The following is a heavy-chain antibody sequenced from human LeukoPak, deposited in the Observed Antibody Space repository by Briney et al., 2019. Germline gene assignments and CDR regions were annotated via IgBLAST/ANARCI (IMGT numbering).Heavy chain of an antibody. D-gene: IGHD1-26*01. CDR1: GFTFSSYW. V-gene: IGHV3-7*01. J-gene: IGHJ4*02. CDR3: ARGQVGALDF. CDR2: MKQDGSTR. Sequence: GGSLRLSCAVSGFTFSSYWMAWVRQDPGKELEWVANMKQDGSTRHYVDSVKGRFTISRDNAKNSLYLQMNSLRAEDTAIYYCARGQVGALDFWGLGSLVTVSS.